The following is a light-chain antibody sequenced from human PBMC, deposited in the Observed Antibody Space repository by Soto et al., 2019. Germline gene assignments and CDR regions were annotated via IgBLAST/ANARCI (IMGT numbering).Light chain of an antibody. Sequence: QSALTLPASVSGSPGQSITISCTGTSSDVGAYNYVSWYQQHPAKIPKLMIYHVSNRPSGVSDRFSGSKSGNTASLTISGLQAEDEADYYCYSYTTSSTYVFGTGTKVTVL. J-gene: IGLJ1*01. CDR2: HVS. CDR3: YSYTTSSTYV. CDR1: SSDVGAYNY. V-gene: IGLV2-14*01.